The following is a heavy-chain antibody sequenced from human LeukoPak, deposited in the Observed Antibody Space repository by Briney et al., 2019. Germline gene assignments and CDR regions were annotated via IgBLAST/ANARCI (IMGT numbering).Heavy chain of an antibody. CDR1: GFAFSSYW. CDR2: IYYSGST. D-gene: IGHD3-10*01. J-gene: IGHJ4*02. Sequence: GSLRLSCAASGFAFSSYWMSWVRQPPGKGLEWIGSIYYSGSTYYNPSLKSRVTISVDTSKNQFSLKLSSVTAADTAVYYCATVLLWFGEPNSPGYFDYWGQGTLVTVSS. V-gene: IGHV4-59*04. CDR3: ATVLLWFGEPNSPGYFDY.